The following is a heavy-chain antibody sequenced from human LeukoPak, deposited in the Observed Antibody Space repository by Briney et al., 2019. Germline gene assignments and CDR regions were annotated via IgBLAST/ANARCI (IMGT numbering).Heavy chain of an antibody. CDR3: AREWAAAAFDY. J-gene: IGHJ4*02. CDR1: GGSISSHY. Sequence: SETPSLTCTVSGGSISSHYWSWIRQPPGKGLEWIGYIYYSGSTNYNPSLKSRVTISVDTSKNQFSLKLSSVTAADTAVYYCAREWAAAAFDYWGQGTLVTVSS. V-gene: IGHV4-59*11. D-gene: IGHD6-13*01. CDR2: IYYSGST.